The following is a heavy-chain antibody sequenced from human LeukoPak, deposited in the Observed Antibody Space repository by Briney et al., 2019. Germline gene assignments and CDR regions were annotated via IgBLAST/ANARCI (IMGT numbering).Heavy chain of an antibody. Sequence: SETLSLTCTVSGGSISSSSYYWGWIRQPPGKGLEWIGSIYYSGSTYYNPSLKSRVTISVDTSKNQFSLKLSSVTAADTAVYYCARPFQDGAFDIWGQGTMVTVSS. CDR1: GGSISSSSYY. D-gene: IGHD2-15*01. CDR2: IYYSGST. CDR3: ARPFQDGAFDI. J-gene: IGHJ3*02. V-gene: IGHV4-39*07.